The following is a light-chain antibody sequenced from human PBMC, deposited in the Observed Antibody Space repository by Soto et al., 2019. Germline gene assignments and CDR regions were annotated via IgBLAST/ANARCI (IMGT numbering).Light chain of an antibody. CDR3: QQYNSHPRT. CDR1: QSISSW. Sequence: DIQVTKSPSTLSASVGDRVTITCRASQSISSWLAWYQQKPGKAPKLLIYDASSLESGVPSRFSGSGSGTEFTLTISSLQPDDFATYYCQQYNSHPRTFGQGTKVDIK. J-gene: IGKJ1*01. CDR2: DAS. V-gene: IGKV1-5*01.